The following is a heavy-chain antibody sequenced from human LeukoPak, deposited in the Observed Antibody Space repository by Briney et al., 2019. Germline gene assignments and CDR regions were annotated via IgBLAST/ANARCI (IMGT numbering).Heavy chain of an antibody. J-gene: IGHJ4*02. D-gene: IGHD3-22*01. V-gene: IGHV1-3*01. CDR1: GYTFTSYA. Sequence: PGGSLRLSCAASGYTFTSYAMHWVRQAPGQRLEWMGWINAGNGNTKYSQKFQGRVTITRDTSASTAYMELSSLRSEDTAVYYCARVSYYDSSGYPDFDYWGQGTLVTVSS. CDR3: ARVSYYDSSGYPDFDY. CDR2: INAGNGNT.